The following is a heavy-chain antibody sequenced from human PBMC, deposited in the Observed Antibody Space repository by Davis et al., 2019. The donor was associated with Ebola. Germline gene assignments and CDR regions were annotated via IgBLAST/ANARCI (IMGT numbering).Heavy chain of an antibody. CDR3: ASNDFWYGYGFDY. J-gene: IGHJ4*02. V-gene: IGHV1-2*06. CDR2: INPNSGAT. Sequence: AASVKVSCKAFGYTFIGHYIHWVRQAPGQGLEWMGRINPNSGATDYAQKFQGRATMTWDTSVSSVYMELRRLKSEDTAVYYCASNDFWYGYGFDYWGQGTLVTVSS. CDR1: GYTFIGHY. D-gene: IGHD3-3*01.